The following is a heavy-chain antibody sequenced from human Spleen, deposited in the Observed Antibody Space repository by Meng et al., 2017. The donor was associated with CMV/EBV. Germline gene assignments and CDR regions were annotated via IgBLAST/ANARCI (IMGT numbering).Heavy chain of an antibody. J-gene: IGHJ3*02. CDR2: INPNSGGT. CDR3: AKDRVGATNDAFDI. CDR1: GYTFTGYY. V-gene: IGHV1-2*02. D-gene: IGHD1-26*01. Sequence: ASVKVSCKASGYTFTGYYMHWVRQAPGQGLEWMGWINPNSGGTNYAQKFQGRVTMTRDTSISTAYMELSRLRSDDTAVYYCAKDRVGATNDAFDIWGQGTMVTVSS.